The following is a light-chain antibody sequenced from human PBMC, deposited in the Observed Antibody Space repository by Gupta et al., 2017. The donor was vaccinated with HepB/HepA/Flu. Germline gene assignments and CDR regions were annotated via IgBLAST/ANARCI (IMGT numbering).Light chain of an antibody. Sequence: VLTPSPGTLSLSPGERATLSCRASQSITSNYLAWYQQNPGQAPRLLIYGASSRATGITDRISGSGSGTDFTLTISRLEPEDCAVYYCQQYGSSPLTFGGGTKVEIK. CDR1: QSITSNY. CDR3: QQYGSSPLT. J-gene: IGKJ4*01. V-gene: IGKV3-20*01. CDR2: GAS.